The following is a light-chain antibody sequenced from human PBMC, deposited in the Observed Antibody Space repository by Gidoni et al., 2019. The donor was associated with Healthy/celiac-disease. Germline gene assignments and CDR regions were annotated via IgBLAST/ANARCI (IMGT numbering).Light chain of an antibody. V-gene: IGKV1-39*01. CDR3: QQCYSTPVT. CDR2: AAS. Sequence: DHQKTQSPSPLSASVGDRVTITCRASQSISSYLNWYQQKPGKAPKLLIYAASSLQSGVPPRFSGSGSGTDFTLTISSLQPEDFAAYYCQQCYSTPVTFGGGTKVEIK. CDR1: QSISSY. J-gene: IGKJ4*01.